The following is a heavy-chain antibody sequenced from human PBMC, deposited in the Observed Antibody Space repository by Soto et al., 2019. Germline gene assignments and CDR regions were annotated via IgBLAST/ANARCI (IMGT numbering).Heavy chain of an antibody. CDR3: ARIVAARPRDYYYYGMDV. CDR2: IIPIFGTA. V-gene: IGHV1-69*13. CDR1: GGTFSSYA. J-gene: IGHJ6*02. D-gene: IGHD6-6*01. Sequence: SVKVSCKASGGTFSSYAISWVRQAPGQGLEWMGGIIPIFGTANYAQKFQGRVTITADESTSTAYMELSSLRSEDTAVYYCARIVAARPRDYYYYGMDVWGQGTTVTVSS.